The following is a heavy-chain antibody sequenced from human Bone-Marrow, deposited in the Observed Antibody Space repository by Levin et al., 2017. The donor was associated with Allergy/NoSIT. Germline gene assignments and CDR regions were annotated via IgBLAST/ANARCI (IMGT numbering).Heavy chain of an antibody. CDR3: ARGGGSSWYWDYYYYGMDV. CDR2: ISSSSSYI. D-gene: IGHD6-13*01. J-gene: IGHJ6*02. CDR1: GFTFSSYS. V-gene: IGHV3-21*01. Sequence: GGSLRLSCAASGFTFSSYSMNWVRQAPGKGLEWVSSISSSSSYIYYADSVKGRFTISRDNAKNSLYLQMNSLRAEDTAVYYCARGGGSSWYWDYYYYGMDVWGQGTTVTVSS.